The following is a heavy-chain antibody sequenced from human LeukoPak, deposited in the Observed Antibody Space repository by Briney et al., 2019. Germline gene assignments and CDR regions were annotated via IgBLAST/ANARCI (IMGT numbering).Heavy chain of an antibody. Sequence: GGSPRLSCAASGFTFSSYSMNWVRQAPGKGLEWVSSISSSSSYIYYADSVKGRFTISRDNAKNSLYLQMNSLRAEDTAVYYCARVYGSGRPSSYFDYWGQGTLVTVSS. J-gene: IGHJ4*02. CDR2: ISSSSSYI. D-gene: IGHD3-10*01. CDR3: ARVYGSGRPSSYFDY. V-gene: IGHV3-21*01. CDR1: GFTFSSYS.